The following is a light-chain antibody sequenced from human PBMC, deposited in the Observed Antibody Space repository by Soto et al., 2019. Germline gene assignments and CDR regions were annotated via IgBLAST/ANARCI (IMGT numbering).Light chain of an antibody. CDR3: QQSDSIPYT. CDR2: AAS. J-gene: IGKJ2*01. Sequence: DIQITQSPSSLSASVGDRVTISCRASQSISSYLNWYQQQPGKAPKLLIHAASILQSGVPSRFSGSGSGTDFPLTISSLQSEDFATYYCQQSDSIPYTFGRGTKLEIK. V-gene: IGKV1-39*01. CDR1: QSISSY.